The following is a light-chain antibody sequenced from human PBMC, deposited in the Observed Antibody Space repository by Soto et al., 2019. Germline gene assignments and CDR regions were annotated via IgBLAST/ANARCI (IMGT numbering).Light chain of an antibody. V-gene: IGKV3-11*01. CDR1: QSVSSY. CDR2: DAS. J-gene: IGKJ2*02. Sequence: EIVLTQSPATLSLSPGERATLSCRARQSVSSYLAWYQQKPGQAPRLLIHDASNRATGIPARFSGSGSGTDFTLTISSLETADFALYFCQQRSSWPLGTCGQGTKLEIK. CDR3: QQRSSWPLGT.